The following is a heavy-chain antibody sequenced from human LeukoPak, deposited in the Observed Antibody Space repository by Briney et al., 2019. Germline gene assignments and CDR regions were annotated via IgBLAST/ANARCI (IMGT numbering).Heavy chain of an antibody. CDR2: ISWNSGSI. J-gene: IGHJ3*02. D-gene: IGHD3-3*01. Sequence: PGRSLRLSCAASGFTFDDYGMHWVRQAPGKGLEWVSGISWNSGSIGYADSVKGRFTISKDHAKTSLYLQMNSLRAEDMALYYCAKDINPNVWSGYPEGAFDIWGQGTMVTVPS. CDR3: AKDINPNVWSGYPEGAFDI. V-gene: IGHV3-9*03. CDR1: GFTFDDYG.